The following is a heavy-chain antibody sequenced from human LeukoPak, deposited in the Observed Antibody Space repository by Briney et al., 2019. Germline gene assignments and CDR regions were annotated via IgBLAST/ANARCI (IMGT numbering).Heavy chain of an antibody. D-gene: IGHD4-17*01. CDR3: ARDGTTVTTGYFDY. V-gene: IGHV3-48*04. J-gene: IGHJ4*02. Sequence: GGSLRLSCAASGFTFSSCSMNWVRQAPGKGLEWVSYISSSSSTIYYADSVKGRFTISRDNAKNSLYLQMNSLRAEDTAVYYCARDGTTVTTGYFDYWGQGTLVTVSS. CDR1: GFTFSSCS. CDR2: ISSSSSTI.